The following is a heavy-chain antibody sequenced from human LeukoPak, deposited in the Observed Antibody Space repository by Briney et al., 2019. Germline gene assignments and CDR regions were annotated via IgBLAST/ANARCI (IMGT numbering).Heavy chain of an antibody. CDR1: GFTFGDYS. Sequence: GGSLRLSCTASGFTFGDYSLSWVRQAPEKGLEWVGFIRRKGYGGTTEYAPSVKGRFIISRDDSKSPAYLQMNSLKTEDTAVYYCTRDHDFWSGPFDVWGKGATVTVSS. CDR2: IRRKGYGGTT. V-gene: IGHV3-49*04. J-gene: IGHJ6*04. D-gene: IGHD3-3*01. CDR3: TRDHDFWSGPFDV.